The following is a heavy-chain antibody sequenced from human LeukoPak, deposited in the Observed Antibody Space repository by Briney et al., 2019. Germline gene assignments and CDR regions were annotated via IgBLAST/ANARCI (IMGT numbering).Heavy chain of an antibody. D-gene: IGHD6-6*01. CDR1: GGSFSGYY. Sequence: SETLSLTCAVYGGSFSGYYWSWIRQPPGKGLEWIGEINHSGSTNYNPSLKSRVTISVDTSKNQFSLKLSSVTAADTAVYYCATGQRIAARPMAYWGQGTLVTVSS. J-gene: IGHJ4*02. CDR3: ATGQRIAARPMAY. CDR2: INHSGST. V-gene: IGHV4-34*01.